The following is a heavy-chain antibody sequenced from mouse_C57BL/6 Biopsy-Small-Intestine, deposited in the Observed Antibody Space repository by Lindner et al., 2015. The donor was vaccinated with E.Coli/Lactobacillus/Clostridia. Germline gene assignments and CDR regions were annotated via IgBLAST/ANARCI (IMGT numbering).Heavy chain of an antibody. CDR1: GYAFSNYW. D-gene: IGHD1-2*01. Sequence: VQLQESGPELVKPGASVKISCKASGYAFSNYWMNWVKQRPGKGLEWIGRIYPGDGDINYNGKFQGKATLTSDKSSSTAYMQLSSLTSEDSAVYFCARRDNGGDCYSMDYWGQGTSVTVSS. CDR2: IYPGDGDI. V-gene: IGHV1-82*01. J-gene: IGHJ4*01. CDR3: ARRDNGGDCYSMDY.